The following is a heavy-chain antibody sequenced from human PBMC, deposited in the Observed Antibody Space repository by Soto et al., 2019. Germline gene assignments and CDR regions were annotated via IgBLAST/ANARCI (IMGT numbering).Heavy chain of an antibody. J-gene: IGHJ4*02. CDR2: ITNSGGST. D-gene: IGHD6-13*01. CDR3: AKIWAAAAPWYPIDF. CDR1: GFTFTSNA. V-gene: IGHV3-23*01. Sequence: GGSLRLSCAASGFTFTSNAMTWVRQAPGKGLEWVSGITNSGGSTFYADSVKGRFSISRDNSKNALYLQMNSLRADDTAVYYCAKIWAAAAPWYPIDFWGQGTLVTVSS.